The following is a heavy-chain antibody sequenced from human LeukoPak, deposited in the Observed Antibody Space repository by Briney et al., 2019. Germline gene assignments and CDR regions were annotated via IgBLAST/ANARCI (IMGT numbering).Heavy chain of an antibody. CDR3: ARYCTSTSCSLPYYYGLDV. D-gene: IGHD2-2*01. Sequence: RTSETLSLTCTVSGGSISSSYYCWGWIRQPPGKGLEWIGSIYYSGSTYYNPSLKSRLTISVDTSNNQFSLKLSSVTAADTAVYYSARYCTSTSCSLPYYYGLDVWGQGTTVTVSS. J-gene: IGHJ6*02. CDR1: GGSISSSYYC. CDR2: IYYSGST. V-gene: IGHV4-39*01.